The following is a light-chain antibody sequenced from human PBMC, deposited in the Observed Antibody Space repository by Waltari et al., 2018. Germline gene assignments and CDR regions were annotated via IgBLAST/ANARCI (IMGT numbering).Light chain of an antibody. CDR1: YSNIGNND. J-gene: IGLJ2*01. V-gene: IGLV1-51*01. CDR3: ATWDTSLSAGRI. CDR2: NND. Sequence: QSVLTQPPSVSAAPGQKVTISCSGNYSNIGNNDVCWYRQLPGTAPELLIYNNDKRPSGIPDRFSGSKSGTSATLDITGLQTGDEAEYYCATWDTSLSAGRIFGGGTKLSVL.